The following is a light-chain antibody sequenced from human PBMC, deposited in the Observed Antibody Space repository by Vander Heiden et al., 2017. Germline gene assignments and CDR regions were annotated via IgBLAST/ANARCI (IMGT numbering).Light chain of an antibody. CDR3: QQSHKILT. J-gene: IGKJ1*01. CDR1: QRIGSF. CDR2: VAS. V-gene: IGKV1-39*01. Sequence: DIQMTQSPSSLSASVGDRVTITCRASQRIGSFLNWYQQKPGKAPKLLIYVASTWHTGVPSRFSGSGSGTDFTLTSSRLQPEDFASYYWQQSHKILTFGQGTKVEIK.